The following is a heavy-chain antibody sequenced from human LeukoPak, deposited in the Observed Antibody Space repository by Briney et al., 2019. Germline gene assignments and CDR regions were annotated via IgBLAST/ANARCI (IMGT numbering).Heavy chain of an antibody. CDR3: ARGPRNDP. D-gene: IGHD1-14*01. Sequence: GASVKVSCTTSGYPFTTYEINWVRQAAGQGLEWMGWVHPDTGYADYAQKFQGRVTMTSDTSISTAYMELSSLRSDDTAVYFCARGPRNDPWGQGTLVTVSS. V-gene: IGHV1-8*01. CDR2: VHPDTGYA. CDR1: GYPFTTYE. J-gene: IGHJ5*02.